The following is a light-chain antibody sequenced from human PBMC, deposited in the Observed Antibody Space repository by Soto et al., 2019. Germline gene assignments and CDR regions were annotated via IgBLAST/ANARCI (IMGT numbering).Light chain of an antibody. CDR3: RQYVSSVT. J-gene: IGKJ1*01. CDR1: QSVDSSF. Sequence: EIVLTQSPGSLSLSPGERATLSCRASQSVDSSFFAWYQQKPGQAPRLLIYGASNRATGIPDRFSGRGSGTDFTLTITGLEPEDFEVYYCRQYVSSVTFGQGTKVEIK. CDR2: GAS. V-gene: IGKV3-20*01.